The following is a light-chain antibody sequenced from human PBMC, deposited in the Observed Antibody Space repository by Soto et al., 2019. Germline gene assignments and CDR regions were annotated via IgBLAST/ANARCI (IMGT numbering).Light chain of an antibody. CDR1: QSVSSSF. CDR3: QQSGYSTIP. J-gene: IGKJ5*01. Sequence: IVFTQSTSALSMSPGERATLSCRASQSVSSSFLSWYQQKRGQAPRLLMFGASSRATGIPDRFSGSGSGTDFTLTIYRLEPEDFTVCYCQQSGYSTIPFGQGTRLEIK. V-gene: IGKV3-20*01. CDR2: GAS.